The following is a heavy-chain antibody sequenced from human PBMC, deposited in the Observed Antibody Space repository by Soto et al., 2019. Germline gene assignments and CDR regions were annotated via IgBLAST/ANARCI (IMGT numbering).Heavy chain of an antibody. CDR2: IYYSGST. D-gene: IGHD3-10*01. CDR1: GGSISSYY. J-gene: IGHJ6*03. CDR3: ARTVLWFGTKSYYYYYYMDV. Sequence: SDTLSLTCTVSGGSISSYYWGWIRQPPGKGLEWIGYIYYSGSTNYNPSLKSRVTISVDTSKNQFSLKLSSVTAADTAVYYCARTVLWFGTKSYYYYYYMDVWGKGTTVTVSS. V-gene: IGHV4-59*01.